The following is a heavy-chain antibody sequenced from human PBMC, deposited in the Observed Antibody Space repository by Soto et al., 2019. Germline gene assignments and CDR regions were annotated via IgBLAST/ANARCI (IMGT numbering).Heavy chain of an antibody. CDR3: ARWGTKAMEV. Sequence: QVQLVQSGAEVRKPGSSVRVSCKSSGGTVDAYTITWVRQAPGQGLEWMGGIIHLFGTANYAQKFQGRVTITEDESTTTAQMELSSLRDEDTAVYFCARWGTKAMEVWGQGTTVT. D-gene: IGHD2-2*01. J-gene: IGHJ6*02. CDR2: IIHLFGTA. CDR1: GGTVDAYT. V-gene: IGHV1-69*01.